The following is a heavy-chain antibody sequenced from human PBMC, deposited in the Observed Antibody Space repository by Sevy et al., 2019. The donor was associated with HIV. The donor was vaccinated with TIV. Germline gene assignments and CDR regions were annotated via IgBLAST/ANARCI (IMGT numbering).Heavy chain of an antibody. CDR1: GFTFGDYA. V-gene: IGHV3-49*01. CDR3: TRRYYYDSSAL. CDR2: IRSKAYGGTT. Sequence: GGYLRLSCTASGFTFGDYAMSWFRQAPGKGLEWVGFIRSKAYGGTTEYTASVKGRFTISRDDSKSIAYLQMNSLKTEDTAVYYCTRRYYYDSSALRGQGTLVTVSS. J-gene: IGHJ4*02. D-gene: IGHD3-22*01.